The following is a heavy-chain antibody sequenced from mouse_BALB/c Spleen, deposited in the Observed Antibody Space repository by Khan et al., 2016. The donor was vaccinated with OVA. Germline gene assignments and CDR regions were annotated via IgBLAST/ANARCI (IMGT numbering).Heavy chain of an antibody. Sequence: VQLKESGPGLVKPSQSLSLTCTVTGYSITSDYAWNWIRQFPGNKLEWMGYISYSGSTSYNPDLKSRISITRDTSKNQFFLQLNSVTTEDTATYYCARDYGSSYYYFDYWGQGTNSHSLL. J-gene: IGHJ2*01. V-gene: IGHV3-2*02. D-gene: IGHD1-1*01. CDR3: ARDYGSSYYYFDY. CDR1: GYSITSDYA. CDR2: ISYSGST.